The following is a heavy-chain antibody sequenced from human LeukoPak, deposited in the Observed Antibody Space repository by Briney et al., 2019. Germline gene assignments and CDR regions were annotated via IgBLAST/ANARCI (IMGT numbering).Heavy chain of an antibody. CDR1: GLIFSDHW. Sequence: GGSLRLSCEASGLIFSDHWMLWVRQAPGKGLESVSRINTDGTVTTYADSVKGRFTVSRDNADNTMFLQMNSVRDEDTAVYYCATKQWLAPPPDSWGQGTPVTVSS. D-gene: IGHD6-19*01. V-gene: IGHV3-74*01. J-gene: IGHJ4*02. CDR3: ATKQWLAPPPDS. CDR2: INTDGTVT.